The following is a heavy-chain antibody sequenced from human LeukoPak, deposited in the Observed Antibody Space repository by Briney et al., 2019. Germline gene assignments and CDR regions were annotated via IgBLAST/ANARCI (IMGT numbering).Heavy chain of an antibody. CDR1: GYTFTGYY. CDR3: ARTMVLGVIYWFDP. CDR2: INPNSGGT. D-gene: IGHD3-10*01. J-gene: IGHJ5*02. V-gene: IGHV1-2*02. Sequence: GASVKVSCKASGYTFTGYYMHWVRQAPGQGLEWMGWINPNSGGTNYAQKFQGRVTMTRDTSISTAYMELSRLRSDDTAVYYCARTMVLGVIYWFDPWGQGTLVTVSS.